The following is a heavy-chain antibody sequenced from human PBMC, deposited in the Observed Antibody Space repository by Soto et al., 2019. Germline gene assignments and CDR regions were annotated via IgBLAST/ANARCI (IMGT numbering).Heavy chain of an antibody. CDR1: EFSLINYN. V-gene: IGHV3-21*01. CDR3: ARVTGNYYSSGPLDY. D-gene: IGHD3-10*01. CDR2: ISSSSSYI. J-gene: IGHJ4*02. Sequence: EVQLVESGGGLVKPGGSLRLSCAASEFSLINYNMNWVRQAPRKGLEWVSSISSSSSYIHYADSVEGRFTISRDNTKNSLYLQMNSLRAEDTAVSYCARVTGNYYSSGPLDYWGQGTLVTVSS.